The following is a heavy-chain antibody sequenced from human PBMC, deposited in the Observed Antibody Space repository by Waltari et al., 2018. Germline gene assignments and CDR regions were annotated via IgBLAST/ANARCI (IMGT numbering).Heavy chain of an antibody. CDR3: ASFMRPLSYYYYYMDV. Sequence: QVQLVQSGAEVKKPGSSVKVSCKASGGTFSSYAISWVRQAPGQGLEWMGGIIPIFGTANYAQKFQGRVTITTDESTSTTYMELSSLRSEDTAVYYCASFMRPLSYYYYYMDVWGKGTTVTVSS. J-gene: IGHJ6*03. V-gene: IGHV1-69*05. D-gene: IGHD3-16*01. CDR1: GGTFSSYA. CDR2: IIPIFGTA.